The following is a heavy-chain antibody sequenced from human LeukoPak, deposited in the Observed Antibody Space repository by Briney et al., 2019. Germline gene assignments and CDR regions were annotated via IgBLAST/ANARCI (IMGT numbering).Heavy chain of an antibody. Sequence: SETLSLTCAVYGGSFSGYYWSWIRQPPGKGLEWIGSLYYSGRSYYNPSLKSRVTISADTSKNQISLKLTSVTAADTAVYYCVRMAGYWGQGILVTVSS. CDR3: VRMAGY. CDR1: GGSFSGYY. J-gene: IGHJ4*02. V-gene: IGHV4-34*01. CDR2: LYYSGRS. D-gene: IGHD5-24*01.